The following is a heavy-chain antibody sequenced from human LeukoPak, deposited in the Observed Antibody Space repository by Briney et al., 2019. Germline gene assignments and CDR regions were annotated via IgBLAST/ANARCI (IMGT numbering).Heavy chain of an antibody. V-gene: IGHV3-21*01. Sequence: KAGGSLRLSCTASGFTFGDYAMNWVRQAPGQGLEWVSSISSSSTWIFYADSVMGRFTISRDNAKNSLFLQMNSLRAEDTAVYYCVRGYIDNLGYSPRSSFDTWGQGTLVTVSS. CDR1: GFTFGDYA. D-gene: IGHD3-22*01. CDR3: VRGYIDNLGYSPRSSFDT. CDR2: ISSSSTWI. J-gene: IGHJ4*02.